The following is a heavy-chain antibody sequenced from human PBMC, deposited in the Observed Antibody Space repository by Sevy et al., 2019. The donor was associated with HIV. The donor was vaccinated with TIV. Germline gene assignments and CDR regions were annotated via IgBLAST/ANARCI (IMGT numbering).Heavy chain of an antibody. D-gene: IGHD1-1*01. Sequence: GGSLRLSCAASEFTLRIYWMHGVRQAPRKGLVWVSRINPDRSSTTYADSVKGRFTISRDNAKNTLYLQMNSLRAEDTAVYYCARTTADWYFGLWGRGTLVTVSS. V-gene: IGHV3-74*01. CDR2: INPDRSST. CDR3: ARTTADWYFGL. J-gene: IGHJ2*01. CDR1: EFTLRIYW.